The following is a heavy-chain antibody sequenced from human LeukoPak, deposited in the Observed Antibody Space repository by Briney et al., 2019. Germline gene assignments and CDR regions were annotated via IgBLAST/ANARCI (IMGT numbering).Heavy chain of an antibody. Sequence: HPGGSLRLSCAASGFTLSNHAMIWVRQAPGKGLEWVSSISGSGAMTYYADSVKGRFTISRDSAMDTLYLQMKSLRADDTAVYYCARRSGIAVAGAFDYWGQGTLVTVSS. CDR1: GFTLSNHA. D-gene: IGHD6-19*01. J-gene: IGHJ4*02. V-gene: IGHV3-23*01. CDR3: ARRSGIAVAGAFDY. CDR2: ISGSGAMT.